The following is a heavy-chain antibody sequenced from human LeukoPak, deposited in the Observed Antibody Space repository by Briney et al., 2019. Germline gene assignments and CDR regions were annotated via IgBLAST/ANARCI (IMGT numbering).Heavy chain of an antibody. D-gene: IGHD2-2*01. CDR2: ISYDGSNK. CDR3: ARERCSSTSCPSDY. Sequence: PGGSLRLSCAASGFTFSSYAMHWVRQAPGKGLEWVAVISYDGSNKYYADSVKGRFTISRDNSKNTLYLQMNSLRAEDTAVYYCARERCSSTSCPSDYWGQGTLVTVSS. J-gene: IGHJ4*02. V-gene: IGHV3-30-3*01. CDR1: GFTFSSYA.